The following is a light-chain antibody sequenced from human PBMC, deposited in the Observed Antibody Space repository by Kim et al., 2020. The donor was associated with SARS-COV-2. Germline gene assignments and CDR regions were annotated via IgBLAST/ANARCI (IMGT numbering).Light chain of an antibody. Sequence: QSVLTQPPSASGTSGQRVTISCSGSTSNLGVNAVNWYQQLPPTTPRLIIYSNHQRPSGVPDRFSGSKSFTSASLAISGLQSEDEGIYYCAAWDDSLNGWVFGRGTQLTVL. CDR1: TSNLGVNA. J-gene: IGLJ3*02. CDR3: AAWDDSLNGWV. V-gene: IGLV1-44*01. CDR2: SNH.